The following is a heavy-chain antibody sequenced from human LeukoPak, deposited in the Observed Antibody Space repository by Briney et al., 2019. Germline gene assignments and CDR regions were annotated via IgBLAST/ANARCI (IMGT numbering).Heavy chain of an antibody. CDR3: ARVSGSYMYYFDY. CDR1: GGSISSYY. V-gene: IGHV4-59*08. D-gene: IGHD1-26*01. Sequence: SETLSLTFTVSGGSISSYYWSWIRQPPGKGLEWIGYIYYSGSTNYNPSLKSRVTISVDTSKNQFSLKLSSVTAADTAVYYCARVSGSYMYYFDYWGQGTLVTVSS. CDR2: IYYSGST. J-gene: IGHJ4*02.